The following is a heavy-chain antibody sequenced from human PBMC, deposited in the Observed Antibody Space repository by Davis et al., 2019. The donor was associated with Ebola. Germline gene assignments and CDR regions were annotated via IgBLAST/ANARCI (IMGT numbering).Heavy chain of an antibody. D-gene: IGHD2-2*01. CDR2: IIPIFGAA. V-gene: IGHV1-69*13. J-gene: IGHJ6*03. CDR3: ARVWCSSTSYRRLYYYYYYMDV. Sequence: SVKVSCKASGGTFSSYAISWVRQAPGQGLEWMGGIIPIFGAANYAQKFQGRVTITADESTSTAYMELSSLRSEDTAVYYCARVWCSSTSYRRLYYYYYYMDVWGKGTTVTVSS. CDR1: GGTFSSYA.